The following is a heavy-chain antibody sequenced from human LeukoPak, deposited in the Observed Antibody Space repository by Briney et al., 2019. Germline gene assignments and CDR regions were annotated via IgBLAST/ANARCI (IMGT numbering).Heavy chain of an antibody. D-gene: IGHD4-17*01. CDR2: INHSGST. CDR3: ARGGDYGDRYYYYYGMDV. Sequence: SETLSLTCAVYGGSFSGYYWSWIRQPPGKGLEWIGEINHSGSTNYNPSLKSRVTISVDTSKNQFSLRLSSVTAADTAVYYCARGGDYGDRYYYYYGMDVWGQGTTVTVSS. J-gene: IGHJ6*02. V-gene: IGHV4-34*01. CDR1: GGSFSGYY.